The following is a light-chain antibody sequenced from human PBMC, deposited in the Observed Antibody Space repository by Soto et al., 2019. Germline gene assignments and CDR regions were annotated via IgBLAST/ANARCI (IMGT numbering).Light chain of an antibody. CDR2: DAS. CDR1: QSVSSY. Sequence: EIVLTRSPATLSLSPGERATLSCRASQSVSSYLAWYQQKPGQAPRLLIYDASNRATGIPARFSGSGSGTDFTLTISSLEPEDFAVYCCQLRNNWPPRWTFDPGTKVEIK. CDR3: QLRNNWPPRWT. J-gene: IGKJ1*01. V-gene: IGKV3-11*01.